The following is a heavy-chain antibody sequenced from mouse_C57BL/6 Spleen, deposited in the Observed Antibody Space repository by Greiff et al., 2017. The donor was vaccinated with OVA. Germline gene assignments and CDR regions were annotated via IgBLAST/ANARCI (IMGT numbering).Heavy chain of an antibody. CDR1: GYTFTDYY. CDR3: ARRGDSNYVGWYFDV. Sequence: VQLQQSGPELVKPGASVKISCKASGYTFTDYYMNWVKQSHGKSLEWIGDINPNNGGTSYNQKFKGKATLTVDKSSSTAYMELRSLTSEDSAVYYCARRGDSNYVGWYFDVWGTGTTVTVSS. V-gene: IGHV1-26*01. J-gene: IGHJ1*03. CDR2: INPNNGGT. D-gene: IGHD2-5*01.